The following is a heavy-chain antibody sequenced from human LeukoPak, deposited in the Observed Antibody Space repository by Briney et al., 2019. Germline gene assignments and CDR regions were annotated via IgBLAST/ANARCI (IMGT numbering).Heavy chain of an antibody. Sequence: PGGSLRLSCAASGFTFSSYWMHWVRQAPGKGLVWVSRMKSDGSNTSHADSVKGRFTISRDNAKNTLYLQMNSLRAEDTAVYYCAVRQGGSYTGESDYWGQGTLVTVSS. CDR1: GFTFSSYW. D-gene: IGHD3-10*01. V-gene: IGHV3-74*01. J-gene: IGHJ4*02. CDR3: AVRQGGSYTGESDY. CDR2: MKSDGSNT.